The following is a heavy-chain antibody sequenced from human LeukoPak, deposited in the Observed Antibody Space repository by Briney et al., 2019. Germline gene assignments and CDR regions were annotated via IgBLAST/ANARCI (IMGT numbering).Heavy chain of an antibody. CDR1: GFSFSTYA. V-gene: IGHV3-23*01. D-gene: IGHD6-13*01. J-gene: IGHJ4*02. CDR3: ARDANPMTAAGRAVDY. CDR2: INDSGEGT. Sequence: GGSLRLSCAASGFSFSTYAMRWVRQAPGKGLEWVSGINDSGEGTYYADSVKGRFTISRDNAKNSLYLQMNSLRAEDTAVYYCARDANPMTAAGRAVDYWGQGTLVTVSS.